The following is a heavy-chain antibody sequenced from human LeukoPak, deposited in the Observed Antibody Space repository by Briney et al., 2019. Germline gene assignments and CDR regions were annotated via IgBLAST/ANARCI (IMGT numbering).Heavy chain of an antibody. CDR2: INHSGST. J-gene: IGHJ4*02. V-gene: IGHV4-34*01. D-gene: IGHD3-22*01. CDR1: GGSFSGYY. CDR3: AREVVMIVPEGYFDC. Sequence: SETLSLTCAVYGGSFSGYYWSWIRQPPGKGLEWIGEINHSGSTNYNPSLKSRVTISVDTSKNQFSLKLSSVTAADTAVYYCAREVVMIVPEGYFDCWGQGTLVTVSS.